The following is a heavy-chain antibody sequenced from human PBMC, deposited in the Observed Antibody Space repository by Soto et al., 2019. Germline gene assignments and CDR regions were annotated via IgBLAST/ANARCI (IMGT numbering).Heavy chain of an antibody. CDR2: ISTYNGDT. CDR1: GYTFTRSG. J-gene: IGHJ6*02. CDR3: AKTTVTTYYYYGMDV. Sequence: ASVKVSCKASGYTFTRSGISWVRQAPGQGLEWMGWISTYNGDTNYAQTFQGRVTMTTDTSTSTAYMELRSLRSDDTAVYYCAKTTVTTYYYYGMDVWGQGTTVTVSS. V-gene: IGHV1-18*01. D-gene: IGHD4-17*01.